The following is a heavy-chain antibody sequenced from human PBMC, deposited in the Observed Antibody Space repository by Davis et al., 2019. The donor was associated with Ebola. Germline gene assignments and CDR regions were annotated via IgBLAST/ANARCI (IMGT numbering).Heavy chain of an antibody. CDR1: GFIFNNYA. V-gene: IGHV3-21*01. CDR3: ARGDGSGTYPRKWFDP. CDR2: ISGSSSYI. Sequence: PGGSLRLSCTASGFIFNNYAMSWVRQAPGKGLEWVSSISGSSSYIFYADSVKGRFTISRDNAKNSLFLQMNSLRAEDTAVYYCARGDGSGTYPRKWFDPWGQGTLVTVSS. J-gene: IGHJ5*02. D-gene: IGHD3-10*01.